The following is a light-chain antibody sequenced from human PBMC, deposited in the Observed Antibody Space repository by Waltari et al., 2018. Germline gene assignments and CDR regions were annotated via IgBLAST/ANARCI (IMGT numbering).Light chain of an antibody. Sequence: DVVMTQSPISLPVTLGQPASISCRSSQSLVHSDGNTYLNWFQQRPGQSPRRLFYRVSNRDSGIPNRFSGGGSGTDFTLKISRVEAEDVGVYYCMQGTHWPWTFGQGTKVEIK. V-gene: IGKV2-30*02. CDR3: MQGTHWPWT. J-gene: IGKJ1*01. CDR2: RVS. CDR1: QSLVHSDGNTY.